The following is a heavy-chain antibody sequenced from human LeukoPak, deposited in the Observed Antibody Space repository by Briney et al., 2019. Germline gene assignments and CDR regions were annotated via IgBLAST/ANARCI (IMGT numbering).Heavy chain of an antibody. Sequence: GASVKVSCKASGYTFTDYYIHWVRQAPGQGLEWMGWIDPNSGGTNFAQKFQGRVTMTTDTSITTAYMELTRLRSDDTAVYYCARVDGMATTDSDYWGQGTLVTVSS. CDR3: ARVDGMATTDSDY. V-gene: IGHV1-2*02. J-gene: IGHJ4*02. D-gene: IGHD5-24*01. CDR2: IDPNSGGT. CDR1: GYTFTDYY.